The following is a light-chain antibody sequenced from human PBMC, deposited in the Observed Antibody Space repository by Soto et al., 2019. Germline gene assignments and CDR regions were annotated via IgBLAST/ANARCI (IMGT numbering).Light chain of an antibody. Sequence: DIQMTQSPSTLSASVGDRVTITCRASQSISSWLAWYQQKPGKAPKLLIYKASSLESGVPSRFSGSESGTXXTXTISSLQPDDFATYYCQQYNSYSPYTFGQGTKLEIK. CDR3: QQYNSYSPYT. CDR1: QSISSW. J-gene: IGKJ2*01. V-gene: IGKV1-5*03. CDR2: KAS.